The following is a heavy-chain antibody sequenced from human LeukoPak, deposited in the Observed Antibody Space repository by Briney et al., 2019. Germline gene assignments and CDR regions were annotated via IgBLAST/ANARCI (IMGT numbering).Heavy chain of an antibody. CDR3: ARGKMATIGH. CDR1: GGSFSGYY. CDR2: INQGGSA. D-gene: IGHD5-24*01. Sequence: ASETLSLTCAVYGGSFSGYYWSWIRQPPGKGLEWIGEINQGGSANYNPSLKSQVIISVDTSKNQFSLKLSSVTAADTAVYYCARGKMATIGHWGQGTLVTVSS. J-gene: IGHJ4*02. V-gene: IGHV4-34*01.